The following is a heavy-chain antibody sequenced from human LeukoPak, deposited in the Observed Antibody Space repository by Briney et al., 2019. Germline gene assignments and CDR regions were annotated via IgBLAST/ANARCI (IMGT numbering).Heavy chain of an antibody. CDR1: EFTFSNYG. V-gene: IGHV3-23*01. CDR2: ISTSGGST. Sequence: GGSLRLSCAASEFTFSNYGMTWVRQAPGKGLEWVSSISTSGGSTYYADSVKGRFTISRDNSKNTLYLQMNSLRAEDTAVYYCARGGSYLSAFDIWGQGTMVTVSS. D-gene: IGHD1-26*01. J-gene: IGHJ3*02. CDR3: ARGGSYLSAFDI.